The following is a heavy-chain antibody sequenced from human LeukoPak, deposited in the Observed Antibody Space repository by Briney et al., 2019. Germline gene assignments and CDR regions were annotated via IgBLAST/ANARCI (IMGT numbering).Heavy chain of an antibody. CDR2: INRDGSEK. J-gene: IGHJ4*02. CDR1: GFTLSSRW. V-gene: IGHV3-7*03. D-gene: IGHD3-3*01. Sequence: GGSLRLSCVVSGFTLSSRWMMWVRQAPGEGLEWMTNINRDGSEKNYVDSVKGRFTITRDNAENSLYLQMNSLKVEDSAVYYCATYDSWSGYNIAYWGQGTLVTVSS. CDR3: ATYDSWSGYNIAY.